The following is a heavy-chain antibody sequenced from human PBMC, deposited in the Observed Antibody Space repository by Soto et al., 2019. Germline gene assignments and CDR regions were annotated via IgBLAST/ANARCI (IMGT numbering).Heavy chain of an antibody. D-gene: IGHD2-21*01. J-gene: IGHJ4*02. V-gene: IGHV3-33*01. Sequence: VQLVESGGGVVQPGRSLRLSCAASGFTFSSYGMHWVRQAPGKGLEWVAVIWYDGSNKYYADSVKGRFTISRDNSKNTLYLQMNSLRAEDTAVYYCARVGDWQSLYYFDYWGQGTLVTVSS. CDR2: IWYDGSNK. CDR3: ARVGDWQSLYYFDY. CDR1: GFTFSSYG.